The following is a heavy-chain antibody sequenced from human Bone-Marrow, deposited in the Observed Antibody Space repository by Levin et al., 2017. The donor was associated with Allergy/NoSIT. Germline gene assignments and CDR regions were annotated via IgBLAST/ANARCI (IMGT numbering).Heavy chain of an antibody. CDR2: IYYSGST. CDR1: GGSINNYY. CDR3: GRSGYKCAHWYFER. D-gene: IGHD3-10*01. V-gene: IGHV4-59*01. J-gene: IGHJ2*01. Sequence: SETLSLTCTVSGGSINNYYWSWIRQSPGKGLEWIGYIYYSGSTNYDPSLKSRVTISIDTPRKQVSLKLSSVTAADTAVYYCGRSGYKCAHWYFERWGRGTLVAVSS.